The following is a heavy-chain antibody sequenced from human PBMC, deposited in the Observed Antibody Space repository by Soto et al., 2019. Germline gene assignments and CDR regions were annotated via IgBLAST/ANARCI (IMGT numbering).Heavy chain of an antibody. V-gene: IGHV4-39*01. CDR3: ARRDGYNFDY. Sequence: SETLSLTCTVSGGSISSSSYYWGWIRQPPGKGLEWIGSIYYSGSTYYNPSLKSRFTISVDTSKNQFSLKLSCVTAADTAVYYCARRDGYNFDYWGQGTLVTVSS. CDR1: GGSISSSSYY. J-gene: IGHJ4*02. D-gene: IGHD5-12*01. CDR2: IYYSGST.